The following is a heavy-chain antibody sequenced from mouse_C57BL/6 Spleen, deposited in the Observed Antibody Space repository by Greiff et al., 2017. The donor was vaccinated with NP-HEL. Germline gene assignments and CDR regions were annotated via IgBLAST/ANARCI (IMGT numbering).Heavy chain of an antibody. Sequence: QVQLQQPGAELVRPGSSVKLSCKASGYTFTSYWMDWVKQRPGQGLEWIGNIYTSDSETHSNQKFKDKATLTVDKSSRTAYMLLSSLTSEDSAVYYCARWDSWDRYFDVWGTGTTVTVSS. CDR2: IYTSDSET. D-gene: IGHD4-1*01. V-gene: IGHV1-61*01. J-gene: IGHJ1*03. CDR3: ARWDSWDRYFDV. CDR1: GYTFTSYW.